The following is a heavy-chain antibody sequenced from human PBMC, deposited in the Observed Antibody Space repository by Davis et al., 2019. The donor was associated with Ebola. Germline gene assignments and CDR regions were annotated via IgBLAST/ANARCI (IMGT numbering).Heavy chain of an antibody. CDR3: AREGSGWHGGFDS. V-gene: IGHV1-3*01. CDR2: IHAGNGDP. CDR1: GYTFTNYA. D-gene: IGHD6-19*01. Sequence: AASVKVSCKASGYTFTNYAIHWVRQAPGQRLEWMGWIHAGNGDPKYSLELQDRVTITRDKSATTAYLDLSSLISGDRAMYYCAREGSGWHGGFDSWGQGTLVTVSS. J-gene: IGHJ4*02.